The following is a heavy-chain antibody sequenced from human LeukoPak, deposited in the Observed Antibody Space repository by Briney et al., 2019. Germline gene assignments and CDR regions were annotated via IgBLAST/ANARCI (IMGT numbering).Heavy chain of an antibody. CDR3: ARVKYVGDYYDSSGYFDY. CDR2: IIPIFGTA. D-gene: IGHD3-22*01. V-gene: IGHV1-69*13. CDR1: GGTFSSYA. Sequence: GASVKVSCKASGGTFSSYAISWVRQAPGQGLEWMGGIIPIFGTANYAQKFQGRVTITADESTSTAYMELSSLRSEDTAVYYCARVKYVGDYYDSSGYFDYWGQGTLVTVSS. J-gene: IGHJ4*02.